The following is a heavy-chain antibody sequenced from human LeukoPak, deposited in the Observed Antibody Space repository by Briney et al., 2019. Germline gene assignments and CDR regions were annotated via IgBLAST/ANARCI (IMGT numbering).Heavy chain of an antibody. D-gene: IGHD6-6*01. Sequence: GGSLRLSCAASGFTFDDYAMHWVRQAPGKSLEWVSGISWNSGSIGYADSVKGRFTISRDNAKNSLYLQMNSLRAEDTAWYYCAKAARPKGYYYYYMDVWGKGTTVTVSS. J-gene: IGHJ6*03. CDR1: GFTFDDYA. V-gene: IGHV3-9*01. CDR3: AKAARPKGYYYYYMDV. CDR2: ISWNSGSI.